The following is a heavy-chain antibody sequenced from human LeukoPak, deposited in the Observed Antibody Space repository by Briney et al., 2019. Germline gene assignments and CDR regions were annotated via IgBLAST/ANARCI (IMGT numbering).Heavy chain of an antibody. Sequence: GGSLRPSCAASGFTFSSYAVSWVRQAPGKGLEWVSSISGSGGSTYSADSVKGRFTISRDNSKNTLYLQMNSLRAEDTALYYCAKDRSYTNDICHGDFDYWRQGTLVTVSS. D-gene: IGHD2-8*01. J-gene: IGHJ4*02. CDR1: GFTFSSYA. CDR3: AKDRSYTNDICHGDFDY. CDR2: ISGSGGST. V-gene: IGHV3-23*01.